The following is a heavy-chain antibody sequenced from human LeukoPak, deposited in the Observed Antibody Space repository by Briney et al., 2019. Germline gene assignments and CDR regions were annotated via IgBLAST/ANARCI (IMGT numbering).Heavy chain of an antibody. CDR2: ISSSSSI. Sequence: PGGSLRLSCTASGFTFSIYSMNWVRQAPGKGLEWVSSISSSSSIYYADSVKGQFTISRDNAKNSLYLQMNNLRVEDTAAYYCARGPSCSSVSCYTTGLFDYWGRGTLVTVSS. D-gene: IGHD2-15*01. CDR3: ARGPSCSSVSCYTTGLFDY. CDR1: GFTFSIYS. V-gene: IGHV3-21*01. J-gene: IGHJ4*02.